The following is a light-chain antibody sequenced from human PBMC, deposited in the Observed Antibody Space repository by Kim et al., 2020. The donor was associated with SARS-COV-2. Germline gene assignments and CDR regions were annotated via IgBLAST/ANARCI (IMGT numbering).Light chain of an antibody. J-gene: IGLJ2*01. CDR2: YDS. CDR1: GIGSKS. CDR3: QVWDSSSDHRVV. V-gene: IGLV3-21*04. Sequence: PGKTARSTCGGNGIGSKSVHWYQEKPGQAPVLVISYDSDRPPGIPERFSGSNSGSTATLTISRVEAGDEADYYCQVWDSSSDHRVVFGGGTQLTVL.